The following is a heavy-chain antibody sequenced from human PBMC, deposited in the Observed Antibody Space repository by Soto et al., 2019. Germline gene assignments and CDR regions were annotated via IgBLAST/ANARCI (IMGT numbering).Heavy chain of an antibody. CDR3: AKHAQPYSSGRHDY. Sequence: EVPLLESGGGLVQPGGSLRLSCAASGFNFDTYAMSWVRQAPGKGLKWVAATTASGGSTYYADSEKGRFIISRDNSKNTLYLQMNSLRAEDTAVYYCAKHAQPYSSGRHDYWGQGTLVTVSS. CDR1: GFNFDTYA. J-gene: IGHJ4*02. V-gene: IGHV3-23*01. CDR2: TTASGGST. D-gene: IGHD6-19*01.